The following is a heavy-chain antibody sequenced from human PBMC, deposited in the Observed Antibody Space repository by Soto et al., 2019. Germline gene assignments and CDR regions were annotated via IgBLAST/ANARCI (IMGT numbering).Heavy chain of an antibody. D-gene: IGHD2-2*01. CDR2: IDPRDSYT. J-gene: IGHJ5*02. Sequence: EVQLVQSGAEVKKPGESLRISCTGFGYTFTTFWISWVRQMPGRGLEWMGRIDPRDSYTNYSPSFQGHVTISADKSISTAYLQWGSLKASDTAMYYCARLYCSSSTCDSWFAPWGQGTLVTVSS. V-gene: IGHV5-10-1*03. CDR3: ARLYCSSSTCDSWFAP. CDR1: GYTFTTFW.